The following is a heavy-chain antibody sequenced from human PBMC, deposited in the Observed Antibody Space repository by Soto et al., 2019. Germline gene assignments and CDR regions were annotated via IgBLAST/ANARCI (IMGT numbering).Heavy chain of an antibody. CDR3: ARDLKGVGKK. CDR2: IYHSGSN. V-gene: IGHV4-4*02. CDR1: VCSIISSNC. J-gene: IGHJ4*02. Sequence: SATXSLTCAFSVCSIISSNCFSWFRQPPGKGLEWIGEIYHSGSNNYNPSLKSRVTISVDKSKKQFSLKLSSVTAADTAVYYCARDLKGVGKKWGPGTLVKVYS. D-gene: IGHD1-1*01.